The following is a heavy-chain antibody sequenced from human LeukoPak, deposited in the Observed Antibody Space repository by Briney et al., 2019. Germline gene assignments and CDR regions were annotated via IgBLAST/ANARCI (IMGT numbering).Heavy chain of an antibody. CDR1: GGSISGSSYY. J-gene: IGHJ4*02. CDR2: IYYSGST. CDR3: ARVTTTMVRGVVLESFDY. Sequence: SETLSLTCTVSGGSISGSSYYWSWIRQPPGKGLEWIGYIYYSGSTNYNPSLKSRVTISVDTSKNQFSLKLSSVTAADTAVYYCARVTTTMVRGVVLESFDYWGQGTLVTVSS. V-gene: IGHV4-61*01. D-gene: IGHD3-10*01.